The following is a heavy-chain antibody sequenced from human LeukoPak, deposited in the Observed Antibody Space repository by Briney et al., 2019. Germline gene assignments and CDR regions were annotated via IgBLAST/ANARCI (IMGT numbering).Heavy chain of an antibody. CDR1: GFTVSSSN. J-gene: IGHJ4*02. D-gene: IGHD7-27*01. Sequence: GGSLRLSCAVSGFTVSSSNMSWVRQAPGKGLEWVSVLYSGGNTFYDDSVKGRFTISRDNSKNTLYLQMNSLRAEDTAVYYCATQNWGSRAFDYWGQGTLVTVSS. CDR2: LYSGGNT. V-gene: IGHV3-66*01. CDR3: ATQNWGSRAFDY.